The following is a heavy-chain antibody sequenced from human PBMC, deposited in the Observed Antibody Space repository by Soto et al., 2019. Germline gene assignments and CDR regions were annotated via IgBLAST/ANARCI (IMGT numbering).Heavy chain of an antibody. D-gene: IGHD3-3*01. J-gene: IGHJ6*02. Sequence: QAQLVESGGGVVQPGRSLRLSCADSGFTFSSYAMHWVRQAPGKGLEWVAVISYDGRDKYYADSVKGRFTISRDNSKNTLYLQMNSLRAEDTAVYYCARDPQDYDFWSGPYGMDVWGQGTTVTVSS. CDR1: GFTFSSYA. CDR2: ISYDGRDK. CDR3: ARDPQDYDFWSGPYGMDV. V-gene: IGHV3-30*04.